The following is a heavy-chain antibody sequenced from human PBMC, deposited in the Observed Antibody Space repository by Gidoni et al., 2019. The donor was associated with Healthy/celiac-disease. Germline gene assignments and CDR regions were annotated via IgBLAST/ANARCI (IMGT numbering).Heavy chain of an antibody. Sequence: QVQLQESGPGLVKPSQTLSLTCTVSGGSISSGGYYWSWIRQHPGKGLEWIGYIYYSGSTYYNPSLKSRVTISVDTSKNQFSLKLSSVTAADTAVYYCARGRQQLFSLPIYYFDYWGQGTLVTVSS. J-gene: IGHJ4*02. D-gene: IGHD6-13*01. CDR2: IYYSGST. V-gene: IGHV4-31*03. CDR1: GGSISSGGYY. CDR3: ARGRQQLFSLPIYYFDY.